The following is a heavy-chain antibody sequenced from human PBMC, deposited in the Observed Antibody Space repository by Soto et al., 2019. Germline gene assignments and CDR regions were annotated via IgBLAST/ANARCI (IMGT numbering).Heavy chain of an antibody. Sequence: SETLSLTCAVYGGSFSGYYWCWIRQPPGKGLEWIGEINHSGSTNYNPSLKSRVTISVDTSKNQFSLKLSSVTAADTAVYYCARGGWQKNWFDPWGQGTLVTVSS. V-gene: IGHV4-34*01. CDR2: INHSGST. D-gene: IGHD6-19*01. CDR1: GGSFSGYY. J-gene: IGHJ5*02. CDR3: ARGGWQKNWFDP.